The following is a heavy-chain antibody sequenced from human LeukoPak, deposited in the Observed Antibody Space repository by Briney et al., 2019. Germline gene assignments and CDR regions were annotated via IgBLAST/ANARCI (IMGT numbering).Heavy chain of an antibody. CDR2: ISYEDGSNK. D-gene: IGHD3-22*01. Sequence: GGSLRLSCAASGFTFRSYVMHWVRQAPGKGLEWVAAISYEDGSNKYYADSVKGRFTISRDNSKNTLYLQMNSLRAEDTAVYYCARGLFNYDSSGLNYWGQGTLVTVSS. CDR3: ARGLFNYDSSGLNY. CDR1: GFTFRSYV. J-gene: IGHJ4*02. V-gene: IGHV3-30-3*01.